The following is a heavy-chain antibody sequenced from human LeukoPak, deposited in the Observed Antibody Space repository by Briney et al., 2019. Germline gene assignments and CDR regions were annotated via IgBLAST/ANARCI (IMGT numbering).Heavy chain of an antibody. J-gene: IGHJ6*02. Sequence: SQTLSLTCAISGDSASSNGAAWNWIRQSPSRGLEWLGRTYYRSKWYNDYAVSVKSRITINPDTSKNQFSLQLNSVTPEDTAVYYCARVAAAAGYYGMDVWGQGTTVTVSS. CDR3: ARVAAAAGYYGMDV. CDR2: TYYRSKWYN. CDR1: GDSASSNGAA. D-gene: IGHD6-13*01. V-gene: IGHV6-1*01.